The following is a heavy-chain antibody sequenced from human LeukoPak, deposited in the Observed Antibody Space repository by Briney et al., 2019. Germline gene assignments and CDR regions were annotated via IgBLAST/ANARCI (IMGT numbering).Heavy chain of an antibody. CDR2: INHSGST. CDR3: ARARITMVRGVTVTPIDY. J-gene: IGHJ4*02. CDR1: GGSFSSSY. D-gene: IGHD3-10*01. V-gene: IGHV4-34*01. Sequence: PSETLCLTCAVYGGSFSSSYWSWIRQPPGKGLEWIGEINHSGSTNYNPSLKSRVTISVDTSKNQFSLKLSSVTAADTAVYYCARARITMVRGVTVTPIDYWGQGTLVTVSS.